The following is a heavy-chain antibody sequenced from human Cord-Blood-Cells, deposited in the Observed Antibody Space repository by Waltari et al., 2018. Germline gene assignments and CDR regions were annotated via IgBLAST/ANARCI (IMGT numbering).Heavy chain of an antibody. CDR3: ARDRLGAPYYYGMDV. CDR2: INPNSGGT. CDR1: GSTFTGYY. V-gene: IGHV1-2*02. Sequence: QVQLVQSGAEVKKPGASGTVSCKASGSTFTGYYIPWVPQAPGQGLEWMGWINPNSGGTNYAQKFQGRVTMTRDTSISTAYMELSRLRSDDTAVYYCARDRLGAPYYYGMDVWGQGTTVTVSS. J-gene: IGHJ6*02. D-gene: IGHD1-26*01.